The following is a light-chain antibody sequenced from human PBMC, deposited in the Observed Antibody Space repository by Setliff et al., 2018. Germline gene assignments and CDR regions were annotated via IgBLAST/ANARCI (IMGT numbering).Light chain of an antibody. CDR2: EVS. CDR3: SSYAGNYSYV. CDR1: SSDVGGYNF. J-gene: IGLJ1*01. Sequence: QSVLTQPPSASGSPGQSVTISCTGTSSDVGGYNFVAWYQQHPGKAPKLMIYEVSKRPSGVPDRFSGSKSGNTASLTVSGLQAEDEADYYCSSYAGNYSYVFGTGTKGTVL. V-gene: IGLV2-8*01.